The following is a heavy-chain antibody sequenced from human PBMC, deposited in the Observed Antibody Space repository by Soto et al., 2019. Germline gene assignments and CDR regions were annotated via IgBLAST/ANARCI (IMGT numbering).Heavy chain of an antibody. J-gene: IGHJ6*02. CDR3: ATYGEGSDYYYGLDV. Sequence: ASVKVSCKTSGYTFTKYGFNWVRQAPGQGLEWVGWISAYNGDTSYAQKFQGRVTMTTDTSTSTAYMDLKSLRSDDTAVYYCATYGEGSDYYYGLDVWGQGTTVTVSS. CDR2: ISAYNGDT. D-gene: IGHD3-10*01. CDR1: GYTFTKYG. V-gene: IGHV1-18*01.